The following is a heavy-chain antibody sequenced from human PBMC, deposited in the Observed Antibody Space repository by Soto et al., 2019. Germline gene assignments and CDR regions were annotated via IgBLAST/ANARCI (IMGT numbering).Heavy chain of an antibody. J-gene: IGHJ4*02. CDR1: GFTFSAAW. D-gene: IGHD6-13*01. CDR2: IKSKSDGGTT. V-gene: IGHV3-15*07. CDR3: TRDQKQDDY. Sequence: GGSLRLSCAASGFTFSAAWMNWVRQAPGKGLEWVGRIKSKSDGGTTDYAAPVKDRFTISRDDSKTTLYLQMNSLKSEDTAVYYCTRDQKQDDYWGQGTLVTVSS.